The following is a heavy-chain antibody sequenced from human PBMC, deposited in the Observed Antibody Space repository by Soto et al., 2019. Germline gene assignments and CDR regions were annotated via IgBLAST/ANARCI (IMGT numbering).Heavy chain of an antibody. CDR2: ISTSGSTV. CDR3: VRYCSTTLCNGVATRTFDY. V-gene: IGHV3-48*03. CDR1: RFTFSTYE. D-gene: IGHD2-2*01. J-gene: IGHJ4*02. Sequence: HPGGSLRLSCAASRFTFSTYEMNWVRQAPGKGLEWVSYISTSGSTVYYADSVKGRFTISRDNTRNSPYLQMNSLRDEDTALYYCVRYCSTTLCNGVATRTFDYWGQGTMVTVSS.